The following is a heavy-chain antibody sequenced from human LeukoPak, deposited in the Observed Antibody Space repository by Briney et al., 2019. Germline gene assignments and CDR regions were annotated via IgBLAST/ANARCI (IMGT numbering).Heavy chain of an antibody. V-gene: IGHV4-4*07. D-gene: IGHD3-9*01. Sequence: PSETLSLTCIVSGASISGHYWSWIRQPAGKEPEWIGRVHTSRGTNYNSSLKSRLTMSVDTSKNQFSLHLASVTAADTAVYYCATGYNDFRVEGRYFYSWGQETLVTVSS. J-gene: IGHJ4*02. CDR1: GASISGHY. CDR3: ATGYNDFRVEGRYFYS. CDR2: VHTSRGT.